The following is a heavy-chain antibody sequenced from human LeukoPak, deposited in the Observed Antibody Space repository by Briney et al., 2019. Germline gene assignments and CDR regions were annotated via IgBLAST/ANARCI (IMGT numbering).Heavy chain of an antibody. J-gene: IGHJ4*02. V-gene: IGHV3-30*04. CDR3: ATPITSKWSSSWYSGHFDY. Sequence: PGGSLRLSCVASGFSFSDYAMHWVRQAPGKGLEWVAVISADGRDKYYIDSVRGRFTISRDNSKTTVFLQMNSLEVEDTAVYYCATPITSKWSSSWYSGHFDYWGQGALVTVPS. CDR2: ISADGRDK. CDR1: GFSFSDYA. D-gene: IGHD6-13*01.